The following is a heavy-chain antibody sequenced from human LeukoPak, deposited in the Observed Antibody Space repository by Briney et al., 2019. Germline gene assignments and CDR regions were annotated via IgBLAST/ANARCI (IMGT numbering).Heavy chain of an antibody. CDR1: GFXFSTYA. CDR2: LSPSGGIT. V-gene: IGHV3-23*01. D-gene: IGHD3-10*02. J-gene: IGHJ4*02. Sequence: GGSLRLSCAASGFXFSTYAMSWVRQAPGKGLEWVSALSPSGGITYYEDSVKGRFTISRDNSKNTLYLQMNSLSAEDTAVYYCAKGVNYFVLEYWGQGTLVTISS. CDR3: AKGVNYFVLEY.